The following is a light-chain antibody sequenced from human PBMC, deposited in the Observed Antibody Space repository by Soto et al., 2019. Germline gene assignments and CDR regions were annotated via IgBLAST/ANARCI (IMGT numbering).Light chain of an antibody. CDR1: SSNIGACYY. CDR3: QSYESSLSLSV. Sequence: QSVLTQPASVSGAPGQRVTISCTGSSSNIGACYYVHWYQQLPGTAPKLLIYGNSNRPSGVPDRFSGSKSGTSASLAITGLQAEDEADYYCQSYESSLSLSVFGGGTKLTVL. CDR2: GNS. V-gene: IGLV1-40*01. J-gene: IGLJ2*01.